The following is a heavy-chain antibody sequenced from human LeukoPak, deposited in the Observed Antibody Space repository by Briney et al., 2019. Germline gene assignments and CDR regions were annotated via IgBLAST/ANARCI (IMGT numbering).Heavy chain of an antibody. V-gene: IGHV5-10-1*04. D-gene: IGHD1-1*01. CDR2: IDPSDSYT. J-gene: IGHJ4*02. Sequence: GESLRISCKGSGYSFTSYCISWVRQMPGKGLEWMGRIDPSDSYTNYSPSFQGQVTISADKSVSTAYLQWSSLNTSDTAMYYCARYTDHYYFDYWGQGTLVTVSS. CDR1: GYSFTSYC. CDR3: ARYTDHYYFDY.